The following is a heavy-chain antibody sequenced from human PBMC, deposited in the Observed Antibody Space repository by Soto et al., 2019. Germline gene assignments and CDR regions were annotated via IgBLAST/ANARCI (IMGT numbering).Heavy chain of an antibody. CDR2: IIPIFGTA. V-gene: IGHV1-69*13. Sequence: ASVKVSCKASGGTFSSYAISWVRQAPGQGLEWMGGIIPIFGTANYAQKFQGRVTITADESTSTAYMELSSLRSEDTAVYYCARGPFGVVIPPKSYYFDYWGQGTLVTVSS. J-gene: IGHJ4*02. D-gene: IGHD3-3*01. CDR3: ARGPFGVVIPPKSYYFDY. CDR1: GGTFSSYA.